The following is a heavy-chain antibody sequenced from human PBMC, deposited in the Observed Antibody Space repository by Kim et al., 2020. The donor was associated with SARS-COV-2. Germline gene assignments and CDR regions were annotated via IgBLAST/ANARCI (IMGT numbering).Heavy chain of an antibody. Sequence: TDGGTTDYAAHVKGRFTISRDDSKNTLYLQMNSLKTEDTAVYYCTTGLDYWGQGTLVTVSS. CDR3: TTGLDY. J-gene: IGHJ4*02. CDR2: TDGGTT. V-gene: IGHV3-15*01.